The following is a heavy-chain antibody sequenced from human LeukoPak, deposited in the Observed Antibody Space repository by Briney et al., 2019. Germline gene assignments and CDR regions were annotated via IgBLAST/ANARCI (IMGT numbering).Heavy chain of an antibody. CDR3: ASNPPATGDFNY. D-gene: IGHD7-27*01. V-gene: IGHV1-69*13. J-gene: IGHJ4*02. CDR1: GGTFSSYA. CDR2: IIPIFGTA. Sequence: ASVKVSCKASGGTFSSYAISWVRQAPGQGLEWMGGIIPIFGTANYAQKFQGSVTITADESTSTAYMELSSLRSEDTAVYYCASNPPATGDFNYWGLGTLVTVSS.